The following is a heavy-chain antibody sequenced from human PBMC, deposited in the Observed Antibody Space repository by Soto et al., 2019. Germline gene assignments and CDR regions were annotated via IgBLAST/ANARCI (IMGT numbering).Heavy chain of an antibody. Sequence: QVQLVQSGAEVKKPGSSVKVSCKASGGTFSSYAISWVRQAPGQGLEWMGGIIPIFGTANYAQKFQGRVTMTRDTSISTAYMELSRLRSDDTAVYYCARDAGYCSGGSCYGRQNWFDPWGQGTLVTVSS. D-gene: IGHD2-15*01. CDR2: IIPIFGTA. J-gene: IGHJ5*02. V-gene: IGHV1-69*06. CDR3: ARDAGYCSGGSCYGRQNWFDP. CDR1: GGTFSSYA.